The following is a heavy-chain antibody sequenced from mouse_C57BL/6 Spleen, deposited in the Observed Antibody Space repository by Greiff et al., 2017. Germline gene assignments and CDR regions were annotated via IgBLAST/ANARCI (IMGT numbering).Heavy chain of an antibody. CDR3: ARFAIITKVVFDY. Sequence: VQLQQSGPELVKPGASVKISCKASGYAFSSSWMNWVKQRPGKGLEWIGRIYPGDGDTNYNGKFKGKATLTADKSSSTAYMQLSSLTSEDSAVYFCARFAIITKVVFDYWGQGTTLTVSS. CDR1: GYAFSSSW. CDR2: IYPGDGDT. V-gene: IGHV1-82*01. J-gene: IGHJ2*01. D-gene: IGHD1-1*01.